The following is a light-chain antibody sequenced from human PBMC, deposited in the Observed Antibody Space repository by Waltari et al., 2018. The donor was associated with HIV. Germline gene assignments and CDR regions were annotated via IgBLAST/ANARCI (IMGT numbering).Light chain of an antibody. CDR2: RNN. Sequence: QSVLTQPPSVSGTPGQRVSISCSGSSSNIGSNYVYWYQQLPGTAPKLLIYRNNQRPSGVPDGFSGSKSGTSASLAISGLRSEDEADYYCAAWDDSLSGPWVFGGGTKLTVL. J-gene: IGLJ3*02. CDR3: AAWDDSLSGPWV. V-gene: IGLV1-47*01. CDR1: SSNIGSNY.